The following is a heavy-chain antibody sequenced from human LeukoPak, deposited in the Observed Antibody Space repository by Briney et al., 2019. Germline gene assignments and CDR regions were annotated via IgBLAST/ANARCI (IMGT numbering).Heavy chain of an antibody. CDR3: AREYYDILTGYAGAFDI. D-gene: IGHD3-9*01. Sequence: PSETLSLTCAVYGGSFSGYYWSWIRQPPGKGLEWIGEINHSGSTNYNPSLKSRVTISVDTSKNQFSLKLSSVTAADTAVYYCAREYYDILTGYAGAFDIWGQGTMVTVSS. V-gene: IGHV4-34*01. CDR1: GGSFSGYY. J-gene: IGHJ3*02. CDR2: INHSGST.